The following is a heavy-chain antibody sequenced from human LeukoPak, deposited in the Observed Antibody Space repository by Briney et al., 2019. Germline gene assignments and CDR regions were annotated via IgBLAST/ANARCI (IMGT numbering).Heavy chain of an antibody. V-gene: IGHV3-30-3*01. CDR2: ISYDGSNK. J-gene: IGHJ4*02. Sequence: GGSLRLSCAASGFTFSSYAMHWVRQAPGKGLEWVAVISYDGSNKYYADSVKGRFTISRDNSKNTLYLQMNSLRAEDTAVYYCARGLDYWGQGTLITVSS. CDR1: GFTFSSYA. CDR3: ARGLDY.